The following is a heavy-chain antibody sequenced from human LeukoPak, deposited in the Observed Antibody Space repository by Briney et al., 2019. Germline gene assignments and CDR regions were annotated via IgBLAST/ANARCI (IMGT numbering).Heavy chain of an antibody. V-gene: IGHV1-69*06. CDR2: IIPIFGTA. CDR3: ARDQYYDSSGPFYYYYMDV. J-gene: IGHJ6*03. Sequence: GASVKVSCKASGGTFSSYAISWVRQAPGQGLEWMGGIIPIFGTANYAQKFQGRVTITADKSTSTAYMELSSLRSEDTAVYYCARDQYYDSSGPFYYYYMDVWGKGTTVTVSS. D-gene: IGHD3-22*01. CDR1: GGTFSSYA.